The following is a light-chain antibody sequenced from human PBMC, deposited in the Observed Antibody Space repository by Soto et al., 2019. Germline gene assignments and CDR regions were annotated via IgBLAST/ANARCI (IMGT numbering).Light chain of an antibody. J-gene: IGKJ5*01. CDR3: QQYGSSIT. Sequence: FVLTQSPSTLSLSPGERATLSCRTSLSVSVYLDWYQHKPGQAPRLLISDASNRATGIPARFSGSGSGTDFTLTISRLEPEDFAVYYCQQYGSSITFGQGTRLEIK. CDR2: DAS. CDR1: LSVSVY. V-gene: IGKV3-11*01.